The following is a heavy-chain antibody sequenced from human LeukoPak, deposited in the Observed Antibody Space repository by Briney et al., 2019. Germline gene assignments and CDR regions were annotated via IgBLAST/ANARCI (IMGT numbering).Heavy chain of an antibody. CDR2: IHITSDWV. CDR3: TTDPRSYYDSSGYYYFDY. CDR1: GFTFSAYN. Sequence: GGSLRLSCAASGFTFSAYNMNWVRQAPGKGLEWVSSIHITSDWVYYADSVKGRFTISRDSAKNSLYLQMNSLRAEDTALYHCTTDPRSYYDSSGYYYFDYWGQGTLVTVSS. V-gene: IGHV3-21*04. J-gene: IGHJ4*02. D-gene: IGHD3-22*01.